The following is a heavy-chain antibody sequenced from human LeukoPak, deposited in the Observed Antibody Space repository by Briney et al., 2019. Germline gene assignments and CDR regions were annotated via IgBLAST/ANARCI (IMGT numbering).Heavy chain of an antibody. D-gene: IGHD3-10*01. CDR2: VYYSGGT. CDR3: ARESNYHGSGTGWFDP. V-gene: IGHV4-30-4*07. J-gene: IGHJ5*02. CDR1: GGSISSGAYS. Sequence: SETLSLTCAVSGGSISSGAYSWSWIRQPPRKGLEWIGYVYYSGGTYYNPSLKSRVTISVDTSKNQFSLKLSSVTAADTAVYYCARESNYHGSGTGWFDPWGQGTLVTVSS.